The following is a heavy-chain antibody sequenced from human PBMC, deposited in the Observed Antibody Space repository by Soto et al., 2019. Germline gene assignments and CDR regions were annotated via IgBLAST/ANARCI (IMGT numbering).Heavy chain of an antibody. V-gene: IGHV1-2*04. Sequence: ASVKVSCKASGYTFTGYYMHWVRQAPGQGLEWMGWINPNSGGTNYAQKFQGWVTMTRDTSISTAYMELSRLRSDDTAVYYCARDRCSGGSCYSFAFDIWGQGTMVPVSS. CDR1: GYTFTGYY. D-gene: IGHD2-15*01. J-gene: IGHJ3*02. CDR3: ARDRCSGGSCYSFAFDI. CDR2: INPNSGGT.